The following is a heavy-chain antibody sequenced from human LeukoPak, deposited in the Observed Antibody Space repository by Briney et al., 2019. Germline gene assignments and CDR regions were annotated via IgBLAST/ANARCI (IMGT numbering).Heavy chain of an antibody. V-gene: IGHV4-34*01. CDR1: GGSFSGYY. Sequence: PSETLSLTCAVCGGSFSGYYWSWIRQPPGKGLEWIGEINHSGSTNYNPSLKSRVTISVDTSKNQFSLKLSSVTAADTAVYYCARGEIAAAGNYYFDYWGQGTLVTVSS. CDR3: ARGEIAAAGNYYFDY. D-gene: IGHD6-13*01. CDR2: INHSGST. J-gene: IGHJ4*02.